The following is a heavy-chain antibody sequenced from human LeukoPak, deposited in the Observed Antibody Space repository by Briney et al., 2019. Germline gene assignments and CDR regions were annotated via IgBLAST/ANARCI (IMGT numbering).Heavy chain of an antibody. Sequence: GGSLRLSCAASGFTFSSYAMHWVRQAPGKGLEWVAVISYDGSNKYYADSVKGRFTISRDNSKNTLYLQMNSLRAEDTAVYYCAKVHTYYYGSGSYYIDYWGQGTLVTVSS. V-gene: IGHV3-30-3*01. J-gene: IGHJ4*02. CDR1: GFTFSSYA. CDR2: ISYDGSNK. CDR3: AKVHTYYYGSGSYYIDY. D-gene: IGHD3-10*01.